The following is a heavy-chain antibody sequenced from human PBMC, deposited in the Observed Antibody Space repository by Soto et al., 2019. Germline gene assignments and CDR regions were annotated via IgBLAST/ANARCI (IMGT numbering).Heavy chain of an antibody. Sequence: SCKGSGYSFTSYWIGWVRQMPGKGLEWMGIIYPGDSDTRYSPSFQGQVTISADKSISTAYLQWSSLKASDTAMYYCARLQHWKAYSSYGMYVRSQRTTVPVS. CDR2: IYPGDSDT. CDR1: GYSFTSYW. D-gene: IGHD1-1*01. V-gene: IGHV5-51*01. J-gene: IGHJ6*02. CDR3: ARLQHWKAYSSYGMYV.